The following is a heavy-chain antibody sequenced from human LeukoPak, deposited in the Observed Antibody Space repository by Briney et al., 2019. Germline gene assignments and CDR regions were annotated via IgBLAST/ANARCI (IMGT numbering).Heavy chain of an antibody. J-gene: IGHJ4*02. V-gene: IGHV1-2*02. Sequence: ASVKVSCKASGYTFTGYYIHWVRQAPGQGLEWMGWINPNSGDTNYAQKFQGRVTMTRDTSVSTAYLELSRLRSDDTAIYYCARVLFPLVVPAAATPFDYWGQGTLVTVSS. CDR2: INPNSGDT. CDR1: GYTFTGYY. CDR3: ARVLFPLVVPAAATPFDY. D-gene: IGHD2-2*01.